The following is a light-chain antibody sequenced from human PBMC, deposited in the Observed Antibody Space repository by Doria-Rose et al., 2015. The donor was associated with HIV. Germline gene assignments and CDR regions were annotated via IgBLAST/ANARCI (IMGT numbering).Light chain of an antibody. CDR3: QQYYDTPS. V-gene: IGKV4-1*01. Sequence: DIRVTQSPESLGMSLGERATLNCKSNQSLLYTSKNYLAWYQQKQGQPPKLLIYRASTRQSVVPARFSGSGSGTDFTLTISSLEAEDVAVYYCQQYYDTPSFGPGTTVDTK. CDR1: QSLLYTSKNY. CDR2: RAS. J-gene: IGKJ3*01.